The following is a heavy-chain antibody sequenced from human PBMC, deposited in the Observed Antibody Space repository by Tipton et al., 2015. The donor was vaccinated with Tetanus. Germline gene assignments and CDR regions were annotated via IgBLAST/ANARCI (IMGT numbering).Heavy chain of an antibody. J-gene: IGHJ5*02. V-gene: IGHV3-23*01. CDR1: GFTFSNYA. Sequence: EASGFTFSNYAMAWVRQAPGKGLEWVSGISVRGSHTYYADPVKGRFSISRDNSKNTVYLQMNSLRDEDTAVYYCAKDPASRGLFDPWGQGTLVSVSS. CDR3: AKDPASRGLFDP. CDR2: ISVRGSHT.